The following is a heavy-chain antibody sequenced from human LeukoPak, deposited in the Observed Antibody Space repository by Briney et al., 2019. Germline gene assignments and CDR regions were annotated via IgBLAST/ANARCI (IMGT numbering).Heavy chain of an antibody. CDR2: ISGSGGST. V-gene: IGHV3-23*01. CDR3: AKWASYRSSTSCYSWFDP. D-gene: IGHD2-2*01. Sequence: GGSLRLSCAASGFTFSSYAMSWVRQAPGKGLEWVSAISGSGGSTYYADSVKGRFTISRDNSKNTLYLQMNSLRAEDTAVYYCAKWASYRSSTSCYSWFDPWGQGTLVTVSS. J-gene: IGHJ5*02. CDR1: GFTFSSYA.